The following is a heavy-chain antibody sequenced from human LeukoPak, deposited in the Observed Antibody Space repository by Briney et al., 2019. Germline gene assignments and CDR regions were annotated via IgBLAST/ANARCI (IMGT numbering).Heavy chain of an antibody. Sequence: KPSETLSLTCTVSGGSINNYYWSWIRQPAGKGLEWIGRIYTSGSTDYNPSLKSRVTMSVDPFKNQFSLKLSSVTAADTAVYYCARVPRSYYYYYYMDVWGKGTTVTVSS. V-gene: IGHV4-4*07. CDR2: IYTSGST. CDR3: ARVPRSYYYYYYMDV. J-gene: IGHJ6*03. CDR1: GGSINNYY.